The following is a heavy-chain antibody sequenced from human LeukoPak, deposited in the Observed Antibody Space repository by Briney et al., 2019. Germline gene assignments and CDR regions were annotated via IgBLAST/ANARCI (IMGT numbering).Heavy chain of an antibody. CDR3: ARDVSYGGTVL. Sequence: GGSLRLSCAASGFTFSSYSMNWVRQAPGKGLEWVSYISSSGSTIDYADSVKGRFTISRDNAKNSLYLQMNSLRAEDTAVYYCARDVSYGGTVLWGQGTLVTVSS. V-gene: IGHV3-48*04. D-gene: IGHD4-23*01. J-gene: IGHJ4*02. CDR1: GFTFSSYS. CDR2: ISSSGSTI.